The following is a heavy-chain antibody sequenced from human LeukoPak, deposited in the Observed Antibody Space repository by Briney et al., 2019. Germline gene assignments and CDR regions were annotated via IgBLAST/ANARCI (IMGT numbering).Heavy chain of an antibody. CDR1: GGSFSGYY. J-gene: IGHJ4*02. D-gene: IGHD4-11*01. Sequence: SETLSLTCAVYGGSFSGYYWSWIRQPPGKGLEWIGEINHSGSTNYNPSLKGRVTISVDTSKNQFSLKLSSVTAADTAVYYCASAIYTNEADLFDYWGQGTLVTVSS. V-gene: IGHV4-34*01. CDR2: INHSGST. CDR3: ASAIYTNEADLFDY.